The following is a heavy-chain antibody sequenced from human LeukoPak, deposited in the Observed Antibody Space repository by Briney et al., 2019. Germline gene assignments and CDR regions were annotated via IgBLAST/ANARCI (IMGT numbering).Heavy chain of an antibody. Sequence: GGSLRLSRAASGFIFSSYAMSWVRQAPGKGLEWVSGISSSSDRTYYAESVKGRFTISRDNSKNTLSLQMNSLRAEDTAVYYCAKDMGSGTPTYFDYWGQGNLVTVSS. CDR1: GFIFSSYA. CDR3: AKDMGSGTPTYFDY. V-gene: IGHV3-23*01. D-gene: IGHD1-14*01. J-gene: IGHJ4*02. CDR2: ISSSSDRT.